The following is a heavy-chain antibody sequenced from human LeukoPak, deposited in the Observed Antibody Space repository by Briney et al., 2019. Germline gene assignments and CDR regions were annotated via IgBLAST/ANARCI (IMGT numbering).Heavy chain of an antibody. D-gene: IGHD5-18*01. CDR1: GYTFTSYL. CDR3: ARKIGYSYGSDY. Sequence: ASVKLSCKASGYTFTSYLMHWVRQAPGQGLEWMGIINPSGGSTTYAPKFQGRVTMTRDTSTSTVYMALSSLRSEDTAVYYCARKIGYSYGSDYWGQGTLVTVSS. J-gene: IGHJ4*02. V-gene: IGHV1-46*01. CDR2: INPSGGST.